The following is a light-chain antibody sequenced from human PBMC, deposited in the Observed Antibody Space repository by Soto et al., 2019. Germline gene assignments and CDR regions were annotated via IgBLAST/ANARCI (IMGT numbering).Light chain of an antibody. J-gene: IGKJ1*01. V-gene: IGKV3-20*01. CDR2: ATS. CDR1: KSVSSSY. CDR3: RPYGSSGT. Sequence: VLMPYQGTLSLSREKIATLGFSIIKSVSSSYLAWYQQKRGQAPRLLIYATSTRATGIPDRFSGSGSATYFTLPICRLAPEDFAAYYCRPYGSSGTFGQGTKVDI.